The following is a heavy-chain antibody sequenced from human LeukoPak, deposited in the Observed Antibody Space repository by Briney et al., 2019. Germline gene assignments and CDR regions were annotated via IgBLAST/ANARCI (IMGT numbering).Heavy chain of an antibody. J-gene: IGHJ4*02. CDR3: TREAAAGIDY. V-gene: IGHV3-48*01. Sequence: TGGSLRPSCAASGFTFSTYRMNWVRQAPGKGLEWVSYISSSSSTIYYADSVKGRFTISRDNAKNSLYLQMNSLRAEDTAVYFCTREAAAGIDYWGQGTLVTVSS. CDR1: GFTFSTYR. CDR2: ISSSSSTI. D-gene: IGHD6-13*01.